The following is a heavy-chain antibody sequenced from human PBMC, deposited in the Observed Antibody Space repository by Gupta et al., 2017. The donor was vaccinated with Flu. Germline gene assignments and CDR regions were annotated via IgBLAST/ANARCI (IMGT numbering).Heavy chain of an antibody. CDR3: VEGQLVSTLGY. D-gene: IGHD6-6*01. V-gene: IGHV3-7*01. Sequence: FTISRFWMSWVSQAPGRGLEWVANIKTDGSEKSYVDSVKGRFSVSRDNAKNSLYLQMNSLRVEDTAVYFCVEGQLVSTLGYWGQGTLVTVSS. J-gene: IGHJ4*02. CDR1: FTISRFW. CDR2: IKTDGSEK.